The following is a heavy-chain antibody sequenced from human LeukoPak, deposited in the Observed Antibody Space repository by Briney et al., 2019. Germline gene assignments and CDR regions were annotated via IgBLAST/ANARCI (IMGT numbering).Heavy chain of an antibody. CDR3: ARRGPPRTMLRGVKSGWFDP. CDR1: GGSISSSSYY. CDR2: IYYSGST. J-gene: IGHJ5*02. V-gene: IGHV4-39*07. Sequence: SETLSLTCTVSGGSISSSSYYWGWIRQPPGKGLEWIGSIYYSGSTYYNPSLKSRVTISVDTSKNQFSLKLSSVTAADTAVYYCARRGPPRTMLRGVKSGWFDPWGQGTLVTVSS. D-gene: IGHD3-10*01.